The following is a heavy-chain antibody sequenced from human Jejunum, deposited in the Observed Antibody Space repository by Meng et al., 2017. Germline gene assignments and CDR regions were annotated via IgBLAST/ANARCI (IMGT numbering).Heavy chain of an antibody. CDR2: IYYDGNT. D-gene: IGHD5-18*01. CDR3: AREVYLDTAMIIDS. V-gene: IGHV4-30-4*01. Sequence: QVQLQESGAGLVKTSQTLSRTCTVSGGSFASASHQWTWIRQPPGKGLEYIGYIYYDGNTNYSPSLKSRVSISIDTSKNQFSLRLNSVTAADTAVYYCAREVYLDTAMIIDSWGPGTLVTVSS. CDR1: GGSFASASHQ. J-gene: IGHJ4*02.